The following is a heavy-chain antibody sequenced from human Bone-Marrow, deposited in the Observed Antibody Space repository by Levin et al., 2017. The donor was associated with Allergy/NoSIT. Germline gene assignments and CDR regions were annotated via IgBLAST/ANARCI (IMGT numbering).Heavy chain of an antibody. CDR1: GGSVSSGSHH. V-gene: IGHV4-61*01. D-gene: IGHD2-2*01. Sequence: SETLSLTCTVSGGSVSSGSHHWSWIRQPPGRGLEWIGCIHYSGSTKNNPSLKSRVTISVDTSKNQASLKLSSVTAADTAIYYCARDRVIPATGGNYYYYGMDGWGQGTTVTVSS. CDR3: ARDRVIPATGGNYYYYGMDG. CDR2: IHYSGST. J-gene: IGHJ6*02.